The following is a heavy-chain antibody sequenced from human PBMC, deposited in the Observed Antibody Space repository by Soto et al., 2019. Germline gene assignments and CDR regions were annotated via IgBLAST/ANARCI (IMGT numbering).Heavy chain of an antibody. V-gene: IGHV4-59*01. Sequence: QVQLQESGPGLVKPSETLSLTCAVSGDSISSYYCMWIRQPPGKGLESIGYLYYGRSANYNPSLKSRVTSSVDTSTNQCPLTLSSMTAADTAVYYCALRSMAVVPEYWGQGTLVTVPS. CDR1: GDSISSYY. J-gene: IGHJ4*02. CDR2: LYYGRSA. CDR3: ALRSMAVVPEY. D-gene: IGHD3-22*01.